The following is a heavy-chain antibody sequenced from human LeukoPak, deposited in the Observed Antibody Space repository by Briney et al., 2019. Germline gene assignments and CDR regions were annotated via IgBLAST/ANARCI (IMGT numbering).Heavy chain of an antibody. CDR1: GFIFSSYS. CDR3: AKSTRAVMAMMDV. D-gene: IGHD3-16*01. Sequence: GGSLRLSCAASGFIFSSYSMNWVRQAPGKGLEWVSPISSRSSYIYHADSVKGRFTISRDNAKNSLFLQMNSLRAEDTAVYFCAKSTRAVMAMMDVWGKGTTVTVSS. CDR2: ISSRSSYI. J-gene: IGHJ6*03. V-gene: IGHV3-21*01.